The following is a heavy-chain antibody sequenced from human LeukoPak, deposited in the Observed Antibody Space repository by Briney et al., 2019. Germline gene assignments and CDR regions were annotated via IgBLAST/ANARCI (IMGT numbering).Heavy chain of an antibody. CDR2: IIPILGIA. D-gene: IGHD2-15*01. Sequence: SVKVSCKASGGTFSSYAISWVRQAPGQGLEWMGRIIPILGIANYAQKFQGRVTITADKSTSTAYMELSSLRSEDTAVYYCARGAPRTRDGGAPSGLRPLYYYGMDVWGQGTTVTVSS. J-gene: IGHJ6*02. CDR1: GGTFSSYA. V-gene: IGHV1-69*04. CDR3: ARGAPRTRDGGAPSGLRPLYYYGMDV.